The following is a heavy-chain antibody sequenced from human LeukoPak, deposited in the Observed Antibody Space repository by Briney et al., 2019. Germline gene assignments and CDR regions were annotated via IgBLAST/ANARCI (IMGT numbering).Heavy chain of an antibody. CDR1: GFTFSSYS. CDR2: ISSSSSYI. V-gene: IGHV3-21*01. Sequence: KPGGSLRLSCAGSGFTFSSYSMNWVRQAPGKGLEWVSSISSSSSYIYYADSVKGRFTISRDNAKNSLYLQMNSLRAEDTAVYYCARDFYPRYCSGGSCYLEYFQHWGQGTLVTVSS. J-gene: IGHJ1*01. CDR3: ARDFYPRYCSGGSCYLEYFQH. D-gene: IGHD2-15*01.